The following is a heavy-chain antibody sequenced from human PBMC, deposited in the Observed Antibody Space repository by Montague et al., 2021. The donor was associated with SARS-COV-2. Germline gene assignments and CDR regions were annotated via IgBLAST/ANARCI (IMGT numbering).Heavy chain of an antibody. CDR1: GGFISSGGYY. Sequence: TLSLTCTVSGGFISSGGYYWSWIRRHPGKGLEWIGYIYYSGSTYYNPSLKSRVTISVDTSKNQFSLKLSSVTAADTAVYYCARATRSIVVLNWFDPWGQGTLVTVSS. V-gene: IGHV4-31*03. CDR2: IYYSGST. CDR3: ARATRSIVVLNWFDP. D-gene: IGHD3-22*01. J-gene: IGHJ5*02.